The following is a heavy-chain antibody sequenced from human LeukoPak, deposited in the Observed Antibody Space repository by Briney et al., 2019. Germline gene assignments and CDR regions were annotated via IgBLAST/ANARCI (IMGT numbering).Heavy chain of an antibody. CDR2: IWYDGSTK. D-gene: IGHD6-19*01. CDR3: ARDLTYSSGWSYFDY. V-gene: IGHV3-33*01. Sequence: GGSLRLSCAASGFTFSSYGMHWVRKAPGKGLEWVAVIWYDGSTKYYADSVKGRFTISRDNSKNTLYLQMNSLRAEDTAVYYCARDLTYSSGWSYFDYWGQGTLVTVSS. CDR1: GFTFSSYG. J-gene: IGHJ4*02.